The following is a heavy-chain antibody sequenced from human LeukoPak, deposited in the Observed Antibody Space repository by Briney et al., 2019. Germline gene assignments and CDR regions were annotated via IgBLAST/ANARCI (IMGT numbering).Heavy chain of an antibody. D-gene: IGHD3/OR15-3a*01. V-gene: IGHV4-31*03. CDR2: IDCRGNT. CDR3: ARQDWQSYHFDY. J-gene: IGHJ4*02. CDR1: GGSFSGAGDY. Sequence: SETLSLTCTASGGSFSGAGDYWSWIRPHPGKGLEWIGYIDCRGNTFYNPSLQSRVTISVDMSKAQFSLNLSSVTAADTAIYYCARQDWQSYHFDYWGQGTMATVSS.